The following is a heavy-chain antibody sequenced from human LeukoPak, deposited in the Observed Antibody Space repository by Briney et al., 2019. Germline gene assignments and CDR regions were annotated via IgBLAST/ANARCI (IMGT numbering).Heavy chain of an antibody. Sequence: NTSETLSLTCTVSGGSISSSSYYWGWIRQPPGKGLEWIGSIYYSGSTYYNPSLKSRVTISVDTSKNQFSLKLSSVTAADTAVYYCARGVRITMVRGVIITNYFDYWGQGTLVTVSS. CDR2: IYYSGST. D-gene: IGHD3-10*01. V-gene: IGHV4-39*01. CDR1: GGSISSSSYY. CDR3: ARGVRITMVRGVIITNYFDY. J-gene: IGHJ4*02.